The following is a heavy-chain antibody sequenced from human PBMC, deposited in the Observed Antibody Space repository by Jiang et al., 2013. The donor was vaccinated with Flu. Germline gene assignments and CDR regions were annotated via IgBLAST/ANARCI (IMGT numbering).Heavy chain of an antibody. V-gene: IGHV3-30*18. Sequence: QLLESGGGVVQPGRSLRLSCAASGFTFSSYGMHWVRQAPGKGLEWVAVISYDGSNKYYADSVKGRFTISRDNSKNTLYLQMNSLRAEDTAVYYCAKTSGEWEFDYWGQGTLVTVSS. CDR3: AKTSGEWEFDY. CDR1: GFTFSSYG. CDR2: ISYDGSNK. D-gene: IGHD1-26*01. J-gene: IGHJ4*02.